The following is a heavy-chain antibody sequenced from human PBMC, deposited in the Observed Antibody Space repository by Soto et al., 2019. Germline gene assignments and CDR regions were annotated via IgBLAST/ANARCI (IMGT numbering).Heavy chain of an antibody. V-gene: IGHV3-30*18. CDR3: AKDPREGYSGYDMRPELDY. D-gene: IGHD5-12*01. J-gene: IGHJ4*02. Sequence: QVQLVESGGGVVQPGRSLRLSCAASGFTFSSYGMHWVRQAPGKGLEWVAVISYDGSNKYYADSVKGRFTISRDNSKNTLYLQMNSLRAEDTAVYYCAKDPREGYSGYDMRPELDYWGQGTLVTVSS. CDR1: GFTFSSYG. CDR2: ISYDGSNK.